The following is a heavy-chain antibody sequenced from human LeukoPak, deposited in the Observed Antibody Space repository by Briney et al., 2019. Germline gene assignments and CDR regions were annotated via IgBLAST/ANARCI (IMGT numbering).Heavy chain of an antibody. CDR2: IIPIFGTA. Sequence: SSAKVSCKASGGTFSSYAISWVRQAPGQGLEWMGRIIPIFGTANYAQKFQGRVTITTDESTSTAYMELSSLRSEDTAVYYCAVTPCAGDCSPDYWGQGTLVTVSS. CDR3: AVTPCAGDCSPDY. J-gene: IGHJ4*02. CDR1: GGTFSSYA. D-gene: IGHD2-21*02. V-gene: IGHV1-69*05.